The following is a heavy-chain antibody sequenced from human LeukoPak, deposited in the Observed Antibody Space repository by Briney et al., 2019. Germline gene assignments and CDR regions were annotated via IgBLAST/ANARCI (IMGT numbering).Heavy chain of an antibody. CDR3: ARGYMSRRWIQLWYFDY. V-gene: IGHV4-34*01. Sequence: SETLSLTCAVYGGSFSGYYWSWIRQPPGKGLEWIGEINHSGSTNYNPSLKSRVTISVDTSKNQFSLKLSPVTAADTAVYYCARGYMSRRWIQLWYFDYWGQGTLVTVSS. J-gene: IGHJ4*02. CDR2: INHSGST. D-gene: IGHD5-18*01. CDR1: GGSFSGYY.